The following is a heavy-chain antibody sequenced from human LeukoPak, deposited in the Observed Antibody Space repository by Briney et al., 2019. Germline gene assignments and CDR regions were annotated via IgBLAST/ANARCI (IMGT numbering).Heavy chain of an antibody. CDR2: ISGSGGST. CDR1: GFTFSSYG. CDR3: AREVDVRGSGGNWFDP. Sequence: GGTLRLSCAASGFTFSSYGMSWVRQAPGKGLEWVSAISGSGGSTSYAQKFQGRVTMTRDTSTSTVYMELSSLRSEDTAVYYCAREVDVRGSGGNWFDPWGQGTLVTVSS. V-gene: IGHV3-23*01. J-gene: IGHJ5*02. D-gene: IGHD3-10*02.